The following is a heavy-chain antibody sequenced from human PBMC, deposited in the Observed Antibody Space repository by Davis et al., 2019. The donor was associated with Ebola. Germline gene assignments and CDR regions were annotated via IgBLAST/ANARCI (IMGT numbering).Heavy chain of an antibody. CDR1: GGSISRGGSY. Sequence: PSETLSLTCTVSGGSISRGGSYWTWIRQHPGKGLEWTWYIYYSGSTYYKPSLKSRVTTSLDTSKNQFSLNLYSVTAADTAVYYCARDLRYDSSGYDYYFYMDVWGKGTTVTVSS. CDR2: IYYSGST. CDR3: ARDLRYDSSGYDYYFYMDV. V-gene: IGHV4-31*03. J-gene: IGHJ6*03. D-gene: IGHD3-22*01.